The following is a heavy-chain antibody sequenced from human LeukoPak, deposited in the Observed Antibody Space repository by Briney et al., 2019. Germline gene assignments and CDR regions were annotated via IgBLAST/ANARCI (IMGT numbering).Heavy chain of an antibody. CDR1: GFTFSSYA. J-gene: IGHJ4*02. CDR3: ARHYYDGSAYYFDC. CDR2: IKQGGSAK. Sequence: GGSLRLSCAASGFTFSSYAMSWVRQAPGKGLEWVANIKQGGSAKTYVDSVKGRFTISRDNAKNSLYLQMNSLRAEDTAVYYCARHYYDGSAYYFDCWGQGTLVTVSS. D-gene: IGHD3-22*01. V-gene: IGHV3-7*01.